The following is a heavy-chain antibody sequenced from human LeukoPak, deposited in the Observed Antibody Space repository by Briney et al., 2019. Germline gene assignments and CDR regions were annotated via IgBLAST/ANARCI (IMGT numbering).Heavy chain of an antibody. Sequence: PGGSLRLSCAASGFTVSSNYMSWVRQAPGKGLEWVSVIYSGGSTYYADSVKGRLTISRGNSKNTLYLQMNSLRAEDTAVYYCARGATGWVYFDYWGQGTLVTVSS. CDR3: ARGATGWVYFDY. V-gene: IGHV3-66*01. CDR1: GFTVSSNY. J-gene: IGHJ4*02. CDR2: IYSGGST.